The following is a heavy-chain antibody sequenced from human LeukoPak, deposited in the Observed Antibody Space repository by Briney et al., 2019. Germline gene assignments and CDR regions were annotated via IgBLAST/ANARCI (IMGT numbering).Heavy chain of an antibody. CDR3: AKERGWELLPRTDHFDY. V-gene: IGHV3-33*06. CDR1: GFTFSSNG. CDR2: IWYDGSNK. Sequence: GGSLRLSCAASGFTFSSNGMHWVRQAPGKGLEWVAVIWYDGSNKYCADSVKGRFTISRDNSKNTLYLQMNSLRAEDTAVYYCAKERGWELLPRTDHFDYWGQGTLVTVSS. D-gene: IGHD1-26*01. J-gene: IGHJ4*02.